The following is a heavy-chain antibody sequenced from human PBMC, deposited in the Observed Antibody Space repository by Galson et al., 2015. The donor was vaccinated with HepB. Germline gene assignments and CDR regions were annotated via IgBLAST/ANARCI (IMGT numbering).Heavy chain of an antibody. D-gene: IGHD1-26*01. V-gene: IGHV3-53*01. J-gene: IGHJ6*03. CDR1: GFTVSSNY. CDR3: ARGGVGATNYYYYYMDV. Sequence: SLRLSCAASGFTVSSNYMSWVRQAPGKGLEWVSVIYSGGSTYYADSVKGRFTISRDNSKNTLYLQMNSLRAEDTAVYYCARGGVGATNYYYYYMDVWGKGTTVTVSS. CDR2: IYSGGST.